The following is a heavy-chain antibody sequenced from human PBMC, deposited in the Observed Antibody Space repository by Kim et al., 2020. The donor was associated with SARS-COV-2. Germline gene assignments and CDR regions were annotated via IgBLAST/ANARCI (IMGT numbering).Heavy chain of an antibody. J-gene: IGHJ5*02. CDR3: ARGTMRQNQQQLVRGWFDP. CDR2: INHSGST. D-gene: IGHD6-13*01. V-gene: IGHV4-34*01. CDR1: GGSFSGYY. Sequence: SETLSLTCAVYGGSFSGYYWSWIRQPPGKGLEWIGEINHSGSTNYNPSLKSRVTISVDTSKNQFSLKLSSVTAADTAVYYCARGTMRQNQQQLVRGWFDPWGQGTLVTVSS.